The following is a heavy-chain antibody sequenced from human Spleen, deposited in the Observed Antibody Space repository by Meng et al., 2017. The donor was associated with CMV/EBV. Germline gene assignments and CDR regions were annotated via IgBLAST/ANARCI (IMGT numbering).Heavy chain of an antibody. V-gene: IGHV4-34*01. Sequence: SETLSLTCTVSGGSISTGGYYWSWIRQPPGKGLEWIGEINHSGSTNYNPSLKSRVTISVDTSKNQFSLKLSSVTAADTAVYYCARRGSTAFDYWGQGTLVTVSS. CDR1: GGSISTGGYY. J-gene: IGHJ4*02. CDR3: ARRGSTAFDY. D-gene: IGHD2-15*01. CDR2: INHSGST.